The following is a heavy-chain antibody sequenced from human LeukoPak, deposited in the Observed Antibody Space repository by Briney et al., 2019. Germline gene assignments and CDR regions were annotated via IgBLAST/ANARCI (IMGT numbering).Heavy chain of an antibody. Sequence: GGSLRLSCAASGFTFSSSAMGWVRQAPGKGLEWVSTITNSGDSTYYADSVKGRFTISRDNSKNSLYLQMNSLRTEDTALYYCAKIPAAGYYYYYMDVWGKGTTVTVSS. CDR2: ITNSGDST. CDR3: AKIPAAGYYYYYMDV. V-gene: IGHV3-23*01. J-gene: IGHJ6*03. D-gene: IGHD2-2*01. CDR1: GFTFSSSA.